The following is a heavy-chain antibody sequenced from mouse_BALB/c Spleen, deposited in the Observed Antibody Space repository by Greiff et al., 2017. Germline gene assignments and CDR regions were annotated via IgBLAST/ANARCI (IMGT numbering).Heavy chain of an antibody. CDR1: GFSLTSYG. CDR2: IWAGGST. CDR3: ARDRAVVLYAMDY. V-gene: IGHV2-9*02. J-gene: IGHJ4*01. D-gene: IGHD1-1*01. Sequence: VMLVESGPGLVAPSQSLSITCTVSGFSLTSYGVHWVRQPPGKGLEWLGVIWAGGSTNYNSALMSRLSISKDNSKSQVFLKMNSLQTDDTAMYYCARDRAVVLYAMDYWGQGTSVTVSS.